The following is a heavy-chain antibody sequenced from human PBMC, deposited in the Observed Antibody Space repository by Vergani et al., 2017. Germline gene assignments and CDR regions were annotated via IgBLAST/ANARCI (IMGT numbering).Heavy chain of an antibody. D-gene: IGHD3-10*01. V-gene: IGHV3-21*01. CDR1: GFTFSSYS. CDR2: ITSSSSYI. Sequence: EVQLVESGGGLVKPGGSLRLSCAASGFTFSSYSMNWVRQAPGKGLEWVSSITSSSSYIYYADSVKGRFTISRDNAKNSLSLQMNSLRAEDTAVYYCAGALLWHFDYWGQGTLVTVSS. CDR3: AGALLWHFDY. J-gene: IGHJ4*02.